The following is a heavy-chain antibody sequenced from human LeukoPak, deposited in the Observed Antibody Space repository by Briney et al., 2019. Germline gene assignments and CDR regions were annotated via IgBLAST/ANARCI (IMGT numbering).Heavy chain of an antibody. CDR1: GGTFSSYA. J-gene: IGHJ4*02. CDR2: IIPIFGTA. V-gene: IGHV1-69*13. Sequence: SVKVSCKASGGTFSSYAISWVRQAPGQGLEWMGGIIPIFGTANYAQKFQGRVTITADESTSTAYMELSSLRSEDTAVYYCARPGMGRYSGYDWFPYYFDYWGQGTLVTVSS. CDR3: ARPGMGRYSGYDWFPYYFDY. D-gene: IGHD5-12*01.